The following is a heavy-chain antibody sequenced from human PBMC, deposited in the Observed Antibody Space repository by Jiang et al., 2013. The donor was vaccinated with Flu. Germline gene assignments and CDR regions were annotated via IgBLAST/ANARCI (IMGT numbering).Heavy chain of an antibody. CDR2: IYHSGSS. V-gene: IGHV4-38-2*01. J-gene: IGHJ5*02. CDR3: ARHWFRSERRSVNWFDP. Sequence: GSGLVKPSETLSLTCAVSGFSIFNNYWGWIRQPPGKGLEWIGTIYHSGSSYSNPSLESRVTFSVDTSRNQFSLKLSSVTAADTAIYYCARHWFRSERRSVNWFDPWGQGTLVTVSS. D-gene: IGHD1-1*01. CDR1: GFSIFNNY.